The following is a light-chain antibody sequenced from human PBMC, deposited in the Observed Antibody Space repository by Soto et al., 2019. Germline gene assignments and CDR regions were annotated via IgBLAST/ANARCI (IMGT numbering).Light chain of an antibody. CDR2: DAS. CDR1: QSLSTN. J-gene: IGKJ5*01. CDR3: QQYNSWPPSIT. Sequence: DIVMTQSPATLSVSPGERATLSCRASQSLSTNLAWYQQKPGQAPRLLIRDASTRATGVPARFSGSGSGTEFTLTISSLQSEDFAVYYCQQYNSWPPSITFGQGTRLEIK. V-gene: IGKV3-15*01.